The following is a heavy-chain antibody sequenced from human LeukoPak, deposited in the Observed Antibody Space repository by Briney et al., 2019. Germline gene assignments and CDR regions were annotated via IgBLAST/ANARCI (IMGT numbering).Heavy chain of an antibody. D-gene: IGHD3-10*01. J-gene: IGHJ3*02. Sequence: SETLSLTCTVSGGSISSSSYYWGWIRQPPGKGLEWIGSIYYSGSTYYNPSLKSRVTISVDTSKNQFPLKLSSVTAADTAVYYFAREIGDRGAFDIWGQGTMVNVSS. V-gene: IGHV4-39*01. CDR2: IYYSGST. CDR1: GGSISSSSYY. CDR3: AREIGDRGAFDI.